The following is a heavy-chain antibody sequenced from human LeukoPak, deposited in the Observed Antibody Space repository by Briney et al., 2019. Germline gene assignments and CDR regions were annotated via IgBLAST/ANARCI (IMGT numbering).Heavy chain of an antibody. J-gene: IGHJ4*02. Sequence: GRSLRLSCAASGFTFSNYGMHWVRQAPGKGLEWVSFISYDGSNKYYADSVKGRFTISRDNSKNTLYLQMISLRTEDTAVYYCAKDPRRYSRTGGYFDYWGQGTLVTLSS. V-gene: IGHV3-30*18. D-gene: IGHD6-13*01. CDR1: GFTFSNYG. CDR2: ISYDGSNK. CDR3: AKDPRRYSRTGGYFDY.